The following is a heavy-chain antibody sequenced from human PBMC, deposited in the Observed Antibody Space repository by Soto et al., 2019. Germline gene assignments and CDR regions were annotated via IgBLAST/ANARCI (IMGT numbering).Heavy chain of an antibody. J-gene: IGHJ6*02. Sequence: QVQLVQSGDEVKKPGASVTVSCKPSGYTFSNYGINWVRQAPGQGLEWMGWISGYNGNTNYAQTVQGRVTIATDTSTGTVYMELRSLKSDDTAIYYCSRFIMVGGWFDPNYYHGMDVWGQGTTVTVSS. CDR2: ISGYNGNT. V-gene: IGHV1-18*01. CDR1: GYTFSNYG. CDR3: SRFIMVGGWFDPNYYHGMDV. D-gene: IGHD6-19*01.